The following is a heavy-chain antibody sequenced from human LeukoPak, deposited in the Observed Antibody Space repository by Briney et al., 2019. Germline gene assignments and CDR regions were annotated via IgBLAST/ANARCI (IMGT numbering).Heavy chain of an antibody. D-gene: IGHD2-2*01. V-gene: IGHV3-7*04. J-gene: IGHJ4*02. CDR2: IKEDGSDK. Sequence: GGSLRLSCAASGFTFSNYWMTWVRQAPGKGLEWVANIKEDGSDKNCLESVKGRFTISRDNAKSSLFLQMGSLRAEDTAIYYCAREWKYHDFWGQGTLVTVSS. CDR1: GFTFSNYW. CDR3: AREWKYHDF.